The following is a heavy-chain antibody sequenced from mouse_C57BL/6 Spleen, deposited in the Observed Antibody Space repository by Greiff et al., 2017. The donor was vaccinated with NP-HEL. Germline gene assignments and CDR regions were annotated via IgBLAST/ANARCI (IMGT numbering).Heavy chain of an antibody. J-gene: IGHJ3*01. D-gene: IGHD1-1*01. Sequence: VQLQQSGAELVRPGASVKLSCKASGYTFTDYYINWVKQRPGQGLEWIARIYPGSGNTYYNEKFKGKATLTAEKSSSTAYMQLSSLTSEDSAVYFCARSGTTVVEDSWFAYWGQGTLVTVSA. CDR3: ARSGTTVVEDSWFAY. CDR1: GYTFTDYY. V-gene: IGHV1-76*01. CDR2: IYPGSGNT.